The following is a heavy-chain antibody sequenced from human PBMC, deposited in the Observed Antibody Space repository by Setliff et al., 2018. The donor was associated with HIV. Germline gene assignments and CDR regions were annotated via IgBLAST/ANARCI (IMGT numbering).Heavy chain of an antibody. J-gene: IGHJ4*02. D-gene: IGHD3-22*01. CDR2: INHSGST. V-gene: IGHV4-34*01. Sequence: SETLSLTCAVYGGSFSGYYWSRIRQPPGKGLEWIGEINHSGSTNYNPSLKSRVTISVDTSKNQFSLKLSSVTAADTAVFYCARLTTTYYYDSSAYYHPVWGQGTLVTVSS. CDR1: GGSFSGYY. CDR3: ARLTTTYYYDSSAYYHPV.